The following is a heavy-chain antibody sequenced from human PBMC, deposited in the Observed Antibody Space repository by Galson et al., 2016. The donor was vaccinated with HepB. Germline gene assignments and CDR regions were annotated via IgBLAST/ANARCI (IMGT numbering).Heavy chain of an antibody. CDR3: AREPIHGYGLGSFDY. CDR2: INLSGNT. J-gene: IGHJ4*02. D-gene: IGHD3-10*01. CDR1: GGSFSGYY. V-gene: IGHV4-34*01. Sequence: ETLSLTCAIYGGSFSGYYWNWIRQSPGKGLEWIGEINLSGNTNYNPSLKSRVTISLDTSKNQFSLKASDTAMYYCAREPIHGYGLGSFDYWGQGTLVTVSS.